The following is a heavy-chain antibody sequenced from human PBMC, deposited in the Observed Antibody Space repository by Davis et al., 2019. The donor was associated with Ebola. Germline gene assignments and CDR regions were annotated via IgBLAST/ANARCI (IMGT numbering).Heavy chain of an antibody. CDR3: ARDRHGDYGWFDP. Sequence: SETLSLTCTVSGGSIISPGYYWAWIRQPPGKGLEWIGSVHHSGTTYYNSSLKSRVTISIDPSKSQFSLRLSSVTAADTAVYYCARDRHGDYGWFDPWGQGTLVTVSS. D-gene: IGHD4-17*01. CDR2: VHHSGTT. CDR1: GGSIISPGYY. J-gene: IGHJ5*02. V-gene: IGHV4-39*02.